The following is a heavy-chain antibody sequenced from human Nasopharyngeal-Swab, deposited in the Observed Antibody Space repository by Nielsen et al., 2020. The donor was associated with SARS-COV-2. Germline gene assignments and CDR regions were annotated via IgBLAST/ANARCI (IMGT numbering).Heavy chain of an antibody. D-gene: IGHD3-3*01. Sequence: GSLRPSCTVSGGSIRSYYWSWIRQPPGKGLEWIGYIYYSGITNYNPSLKSRVTISVDTSKNQFSLKLSSVTAADTAVYYCARVTYYDFWSGYEDYWGQGRLVIVSS. CDR2: IYYSGIT. J-gene: IGHJ4*02. CDR3: ARVTYYDFWSGYEDY. CDR1: GGSIRSYY. V-gene: IGHV4-59*01.